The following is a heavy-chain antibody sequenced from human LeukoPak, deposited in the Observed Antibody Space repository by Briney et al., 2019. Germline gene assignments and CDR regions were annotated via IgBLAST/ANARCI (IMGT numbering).Heavy chain of an antibody. D-gene: IGHD5-18*01. V-gene: IGHV4-61*01. J-gene: IGHJ4*02. CDR1: GGSVSNSLYY. CDR2: IYYNRDT. Sequence: SETLSLTCTVSGGSVSNSLYYWSWIRQPPGKGLEWIGYIYYNRDTNYNPSLKSRVIISIDTSSNQFSLRLNSMTAEDTAVYYCARVLRAASWRSYDYWGQGSLVTVSS. CDR3: ARVLRAASWRSYDY.